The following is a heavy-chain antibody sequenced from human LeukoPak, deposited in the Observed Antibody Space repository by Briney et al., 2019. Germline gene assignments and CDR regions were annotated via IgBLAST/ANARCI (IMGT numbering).Heavy chain of an antibody. J-gene: IGHJ3*02. CDR3: ARDKNYYGSGSPSLDALDI. V-gene: IGHV3-33*01. Sequence: PGGSLRLSCAASGFPFSSYGMHWVRQAPGEGLEWVALIWHDGSNLYYADSVKGRFTISKDSSKNTLYLHMNSLRAEDTAVYYCARDKNYYGSGSPSLDALDIWGPGKMVTVSS. CDR1: GFPFSSYG. D-gene: IGHD3-10*01. CDR2: IWHDGSNL.